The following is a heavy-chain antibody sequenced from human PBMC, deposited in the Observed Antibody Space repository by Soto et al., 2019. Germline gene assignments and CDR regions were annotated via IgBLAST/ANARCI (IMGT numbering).Heavy chain of an antibody. CDR2: IYYSGST. Sequence: QVQLQESGPGLVKPSQTLSLTCTVCGGSISSGGYYWSWIRQHQGKGLEWIGYIYYSGSTYYNSSLKRRVTIAVDTSKNQFSLMLSSVTAADTAVYYRARGGCELKLDYWGQGTMVTVSS. J-gene: IGHJ4*02. V-gene: IGHV4-31*03. CDR3: ARGGCELKLDY. CDR1: GGSISSGGYY. D-gene: IGHD1-26*01.